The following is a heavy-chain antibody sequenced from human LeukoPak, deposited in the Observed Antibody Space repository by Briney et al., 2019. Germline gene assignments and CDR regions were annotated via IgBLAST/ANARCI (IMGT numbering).Heavy chain of an antibody. Sequence: GGPLGPSCAASGLPLVDFALHGVGQAPGRGLGWVSGISWNSGRIGYADSVKGRFTISRDSAKNSLSLQMNSLRAEDTALYYCAKEALNTYPGAAFDFWGQGTMVTVSS. D-gene: IGHD2/OR15-2a*01. J-gene: IGHJ3*01. CDR3: AKEALNTYPGAAFDF. CDR2: ISWNSGRI. V-gene: IGHV3-9*01. CDR1: GLPLVDFA.